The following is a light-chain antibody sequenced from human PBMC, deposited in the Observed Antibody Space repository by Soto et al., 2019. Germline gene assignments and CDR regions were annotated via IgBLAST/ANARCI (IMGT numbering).Light chain of an antibody. CDR1: SSDVGSYNS. Sequence: VLTQPASVSGSPGQSITISCTGTSSDVGSYNSVSWYQQHPGKAPKLMIYGVSNRPSGVSIRFSGSKSGNTASLTISGLQAEDEGDYYCSSYTTSASYVFGTGTKVTVL. J-gene: IGLJ1*01. CDR2: GVS. CDR3: SSYTTSASYV. V-gene: IGLV2-14*01.